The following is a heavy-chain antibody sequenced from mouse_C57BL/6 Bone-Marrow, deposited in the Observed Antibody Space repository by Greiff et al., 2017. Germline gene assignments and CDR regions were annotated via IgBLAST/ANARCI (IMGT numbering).Heavy chain of an antibody. V-gene: IGHV7-3*01. D-gene: IGHD1-1*01. J-gene: IGHJ1*03. CDR2: IRNKANGYTT. Sequence: EVQRVESGGGLVQPGGSLSLSCAASGFTFTDYYMSWVRQPPGQALEWLGFIRNKANGYTTEYSASVKGRFTISRDTSQSILYLQMNALRAEDSATYDCSWITTVVSNVGVWGTGTTVTVSS. CDR3: SWITTVVSNVGV. CDR1: GFTFTDYY.